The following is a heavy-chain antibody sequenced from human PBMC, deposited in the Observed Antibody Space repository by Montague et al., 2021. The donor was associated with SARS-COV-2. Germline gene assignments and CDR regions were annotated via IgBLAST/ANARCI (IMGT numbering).Heavy chain of an antibody. V-gene: IGHV4-61*02. CDR1: GGSIITGSNFY. Sequence: TLSLTYAVSGGSIITGSNFYWGWIRQSAGKGLEWIGRIHSSGGTNYHPSLKSRLTMSVDSSANQFSLKLTSVTAADTAVYYCARDYYDSTGLNWFDPWGQGLLVTVSS. CDR3: ARDYYDSTGLNWFDP. CDR2: IHSSGGT. D-gene: IGHD3-22*01. J-gene: IGHJ5*02.